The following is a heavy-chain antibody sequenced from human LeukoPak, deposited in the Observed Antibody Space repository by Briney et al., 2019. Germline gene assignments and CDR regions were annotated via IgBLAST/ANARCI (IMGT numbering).Heavy chain of an antibody. CDR2: IYHSGTT. Sequence: KPSETLSLTCAVSGYSISSGYYWGWIRQPPGKGLEWIGSIYHSGTTYYNPSLKSRVTISIDTSKNQFSLKLNSVTAADTAVYYCAKPHISSSHLYDSWGQGALVTVSS. D-gene: IGHD6-6*01. CDR3: AKPHISSSHLYDS. CDR1: GYSISSGYY. J-gene: IGHJ4*02. V-gene: IGHV4-38-2*01.